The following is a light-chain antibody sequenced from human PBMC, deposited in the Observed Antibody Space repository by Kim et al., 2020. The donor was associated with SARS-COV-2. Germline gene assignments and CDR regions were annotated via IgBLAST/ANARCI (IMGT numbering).Light chain of an antibody. J-gene: IGLJ3*02. Sequence: RATISCPETRSNDGSNAVSWYQQLPGTAPKLLINGKNQRPSGVPDRFSGSKSGTSASLAISGLQSEDEADYYCGAWDDSLNGHWVFGGGTKLTVL. CDR3: GAWDDSLNGHWV. V-gene: IGLV1-44*01. CDR2: GKN. CDR1: RSNDGSNA.